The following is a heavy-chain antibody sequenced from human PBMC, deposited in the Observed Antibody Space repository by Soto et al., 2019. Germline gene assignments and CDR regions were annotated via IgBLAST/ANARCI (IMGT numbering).Heavy chain of an antibody. V-gene: IGHV3-9*01. D-gene: IGHD6-19*01. Sequence: HPGGSLRLSCAASGFTFDDYAMHWVRQAPGKGLEWVSGISWNSGSIGYADSVKGRFTISRDNAKNSLYLQMNSLRAEDTALYYCAKDSSGWSNDYYGMDVCRRGTTVTVSS. CDR2: ISWNSGSI. J-gene: IGHJ6*02. CDR1: GFTFDDYA. CDR3: AKDSSGWSNDYYGMDV.